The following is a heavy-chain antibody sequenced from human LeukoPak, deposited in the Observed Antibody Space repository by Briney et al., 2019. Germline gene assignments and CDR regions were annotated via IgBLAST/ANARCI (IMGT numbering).Heavy chain of an antibody. J-gene: IGHJ4*02. CDR2: IHYDGSNE. D-gene: IGHD6-19*01. CDR1: GFTFSNYG. Sequence: GGSLRLSCAASGFTFSNYGMHWVRQAPGKGLEWVAFIHYDGSNEYYADSVKGRFTISRDSSKNTLHLQMNSLRAEDTAVYYCASSGYSSGWFFDYWGQGTLVTVSS. CDR3: ASSGYSSGWFFDY. V-gene: IGHV3-30*02.